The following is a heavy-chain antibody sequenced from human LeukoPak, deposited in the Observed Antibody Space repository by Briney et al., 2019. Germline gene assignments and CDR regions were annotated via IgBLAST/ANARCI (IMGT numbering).Heavy chain of an antibody. CDR3: ARISSSNWYNERGAFDV. CDR1: GVSISSYY. V-gene: IGHV4-59*01. J-gene: IGHJ3*01. Sequence: SETLSLTCTVSGVSISSYYWSWVRQPPGKGLEWIGFVYYTGSTNYSPSSKSRVTISVDTSKNQFSLKLRSVTAADTAVYYCARISSSNWYNERGAFDVWGQGTMVTVSS. CDR2: VYYTGST. D-gene: IGHD6-13*01.